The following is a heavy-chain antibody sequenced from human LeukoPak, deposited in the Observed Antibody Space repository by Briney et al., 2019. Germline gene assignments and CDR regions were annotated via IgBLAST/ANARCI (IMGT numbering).Heavy chain of an antibody. Sequence: PSGTLSLTCAVSGGSVSSSNWWSWVRQPPGKGLEWIGEIYHSGSTNYNPSLKSRVTISVDKSKNQFSLKLSSVTAADTAVYYCARGYYYGSGSYPLDVWGKGTTVTVSS. CDR3: ARGYYYGSGSYPLDV. D-gene: IGHD3-10*01. V-gene: IGHV4-4*02. J-gene: IGHJ6*04. CDR1: GGSVSSSNW. CDR2: IYHSGST.